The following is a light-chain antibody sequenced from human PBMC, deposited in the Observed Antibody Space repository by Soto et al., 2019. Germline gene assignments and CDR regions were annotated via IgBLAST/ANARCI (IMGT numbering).Light chain of an antibody. Sequence: ERVMTQSPATLSVTPGERATLSCRASQSVSSSLAWYQQKPGQAPRLLIYGASTRATGIPARFSGSGSGTEFTLTISSLQSEDFAIYYCQQYINWPKTFGQGTKVDIK. V-gene: IGKV3-15*01. CDR1: QSVSSS. CDR3: QQYINWPKT. CDR2: GAS. J-gene: IGKJ1*01.